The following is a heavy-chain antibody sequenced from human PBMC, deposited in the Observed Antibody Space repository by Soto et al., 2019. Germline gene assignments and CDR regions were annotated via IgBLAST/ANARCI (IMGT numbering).Heavy chain of an antibody. CDR3: AKGRSDTTYYFDY. CDR2: ISYDGSNK. CDR1: GFTFSSYA. Sequence: PGGSLRLSCAASGFTFSSYAMSWVRQAPGKGLVWVAVISYDGSNKYYADSVKGRFTISRDNSKNTLYLQMNSLRAEDTAVYYCAKGRSDTTYYFDYWGQGTLVTVS. J-gene: IGHJ4*02. V-gene: IGHV3-30*18. D-gene: IGHD1-1*01.